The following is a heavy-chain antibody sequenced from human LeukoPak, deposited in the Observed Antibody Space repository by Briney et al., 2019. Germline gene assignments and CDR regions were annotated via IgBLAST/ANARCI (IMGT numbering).Heavy chain of an antibody. D-gene: IGHD2-2*02. CDR2: IWYDGSNK. V-gene: IGHV3-33*08. CDR3: AGYCSSTSCYTYAFDI. J-gene: IGHJ3*02. Sequence: GGSLRLSCVVSGFTFRSFGMHWVRQAPGKGLEWVAVIWYDGSNKYYADSVKGRFTISRDNSKNTLYLQMNSLRAEDTAVYYCAGYCSSTSCYTYAFDIWGQGTMVTVSS. CDR1: GFTFRSFG.